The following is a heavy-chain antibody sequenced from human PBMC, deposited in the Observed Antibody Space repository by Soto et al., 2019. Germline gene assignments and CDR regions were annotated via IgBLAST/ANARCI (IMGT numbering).Heavy chain of an antibody. CDR1: GGFISSYF. Sequence: SETLSLTCTVSGGFISSYFWSWIRQPPGKGLEWIGYIYYSESTNYNPSLKSRVTISVDTPKNQFSLKLSSVTAADTAFYYCARDRELGSGWYGWFDPWGQGTLVTVSS. J-gene: IGHJ5*02. CDR3: ARDRELGSGWYGWFDP. V-gene: IGHV4-59*01. D-gene: IGHD6-19*01. CDR2: IYYSEST.